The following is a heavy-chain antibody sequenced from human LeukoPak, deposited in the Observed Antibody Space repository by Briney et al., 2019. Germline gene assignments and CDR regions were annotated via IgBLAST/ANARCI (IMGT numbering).Heavy chain of an antibody. V-gene: IGHV1-2*02. CDR1: GYTFTGYY. CDR3: ARARGDYYGSGSGAFDI. D-gene: IGHD3-10*01. CDR2: INPNSGGT. Sequence: ASVKVSCKASGYTFTGYYMHWVRQAPGQGLEWMGWINPNSGGTNYAQNFQGMVTMTRATSICTAYMELSRLRSDDTAVYYCARARGDYYGSGSGAFDIWGQGTMVTVSS. J-gene: IGHJ3*02.